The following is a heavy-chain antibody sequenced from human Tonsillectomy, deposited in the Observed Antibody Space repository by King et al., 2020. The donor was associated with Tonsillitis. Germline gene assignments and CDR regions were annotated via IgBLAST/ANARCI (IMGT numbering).Heavy chain of an antibody. Sequence: VQLVESGPGLVKPSETLSLTCAVSGYSISSGYYWGWIRQPPGKGLEWIGSIYHSGSTYYNPSLKSRVTISVDTSKNQFSLKLSSVTAADTAVYYCARGDSGSYDDAFDIWGQGKMVTVAS. D-gene: IGHD1-26*01. CDR2: IYHSGST. V-gene: IGHV4-38-2*01. CDR3: ARGDSGSYDDAFDI. J-gene: IGHJ3*02. CDR1: GYSISSGYY.